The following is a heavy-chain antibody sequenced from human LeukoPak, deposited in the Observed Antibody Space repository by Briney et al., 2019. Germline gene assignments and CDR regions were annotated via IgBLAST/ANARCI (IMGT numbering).Heavy chain of an antibody. V-gene: IGHV3-23*01. D-gene: IGHD5-24*01. CDR2: IASSGRNT. CDR1: GFNFNDAA. Sequence: GGSLRLSCAASGFNFNDAAMTWVRQAPGKGLDWVSLIASSGRNTYYTDSVRGRFTISRDNSKKTLSLQMNSLRVEDTAMYYCAKDIQLSAWGLGTMVTVSS. J-gene: IGHJ3*01. CDR3: AKDIQLSA.